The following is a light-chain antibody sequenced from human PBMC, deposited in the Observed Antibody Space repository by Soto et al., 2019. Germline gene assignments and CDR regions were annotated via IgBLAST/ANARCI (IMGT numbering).Light chain of an antibody. CDR3: SSFAGGPYV. CDR1: SSDIGGYNY. V-gene: IGLV2-11*01. CDR2: HVS. Sequence: HSALTQPRSVSGSPGQSVAISCTGTSSDIGGYNYVSWYQQHPGRAPKLVIYHVSKRPSGVPDRFSGSKSGNTASLTISGLQAEDEADYYCSSFAGGPYVFGTGTKVTVL. J-gene: IGLJ1*01.